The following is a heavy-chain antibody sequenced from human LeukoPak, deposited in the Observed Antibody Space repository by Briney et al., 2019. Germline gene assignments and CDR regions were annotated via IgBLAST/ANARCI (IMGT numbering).Heavy chain of an antibody. CDR3: ARRITTHFPRGAFDI. V-gene: IGHV4-39*01. J-gene: IGHJ3*02. CDR2: IYYSGST. Sequence: SETLSLTCTVSGGSISSSGYYWGWIRQPPGKGLEWIGSIYYSGSTYYNPSLKSRVTISVDTSKNQFSLKLSSVTAADTAVYYCARRITTHFPRGAFDIWGQGTMVTVSS. CDR1: GGSISSSGYY. D-gene: IGHD3-3*01.